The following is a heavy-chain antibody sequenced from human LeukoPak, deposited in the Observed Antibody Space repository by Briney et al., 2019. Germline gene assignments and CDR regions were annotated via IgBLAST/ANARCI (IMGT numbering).Heavy chain of an antibody. J-gene: IGHJ3*02. CDR3: ARGTGGYMRAFDI. CDR2: IYYSGST. V-gene: IGHV4-59*01. D-gene: IGHD3-22*01. CDR1: GGSISSYY. Sequence: NPSETLSLTCTVSGGSISSYYWSWIRQPPGKGLEWIGYIYYSGSTNYNPSLKSRVTISVDTSKNQFSLKLSSVTAADTAVYYCARGTGGYMRAFDIWGQGTMVTVSS.